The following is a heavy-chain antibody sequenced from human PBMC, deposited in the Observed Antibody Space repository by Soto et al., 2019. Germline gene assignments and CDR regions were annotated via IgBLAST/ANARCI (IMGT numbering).Heavy chain of an antibody. Sequence: ASVKVSCKASGYAFTSPATHWVRQAPGQRLEWMGWIKAGNGDIKYSQKFQGRVTITRDTSASTAYMELSSLRSEDTAVYYCARSIVVVTALDYWGQGTLVTVSS. V-gene: IGHV1-3*01. J-gene: IGHJ4*02. CDR2: IKAGNGDI. CDR3: ARSIVVVTALDY. D-gene: IGHD2-21*02. CDR1: GYAFTSPA.